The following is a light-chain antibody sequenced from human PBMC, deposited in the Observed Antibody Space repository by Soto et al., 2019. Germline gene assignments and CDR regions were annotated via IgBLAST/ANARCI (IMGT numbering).Light chain of an antibody. J-gene: IGLJ1*01. CDR3: QSYDSSLSAYV. V-gene: IGLV1-40*01. CDR2: GNS. CDR1: SSNIGAGFD. Sequence: QAVLTQPPSVSGGPGQRGTISCTGSSSNIGAGFDVHWYQQLPGTAPKLLVYGNSNRPSGVPDRFSGSKSGTSASLAVTGLQAEDEADYYCQSYDSSLSAYVFGTGTKVTVL.